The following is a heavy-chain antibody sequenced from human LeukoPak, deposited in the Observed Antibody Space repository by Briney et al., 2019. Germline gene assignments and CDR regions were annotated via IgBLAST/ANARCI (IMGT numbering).Heavy chain of an antibody. CDR1: GYTFTGYY. Sequence: ASVKVSCKASGYTFTGYYMHSVRQAPGQGLEWMGWINPNSGGTNYAQKFQGRVTMTRDTSISTAYMELSRLRSADTAVYSCARVRAARRGNLDYWGQGPLVTVSS. CDR2: INPNSGGT. CDR3: ARVRAARRGNLDY. D-gene: IGHD6-6*01. V-gene: IGHV1-2*02. J-gene: IGHJ4*02.